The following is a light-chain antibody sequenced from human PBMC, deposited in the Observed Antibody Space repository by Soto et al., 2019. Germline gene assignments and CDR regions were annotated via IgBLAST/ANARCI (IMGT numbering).Light chain of an antibody. Sequence: EILMTQFPATLSVSPGERATLSSRASQSVSHNLAWYQQKPGQAPRLLFYGASTRATGIPARFSGSGSGTDFTLTISSLQSEDFAVYYCQQSNNWPYTFGQGTKLEIK. V-gene: IGKV3-15*01. CDR1: QSVSHN. J-gene: IGKJ2*01. CDR2: GAS. CDR3: QQSNNWPYT.